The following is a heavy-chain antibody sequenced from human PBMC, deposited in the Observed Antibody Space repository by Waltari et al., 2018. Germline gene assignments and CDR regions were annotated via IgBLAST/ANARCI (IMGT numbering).Heavy chain of an antibody. CDR2: ISTVSSSI. Sequence: EQLAESGGGLVQPGGSLRLSCAGSGFTFSWFSMNWVRQAPGKGLEWVSYISTVSSSIYYADSVKGRFTISRDDAKSSLFLQMDNLKVEDTAVYYCARASPGLDVWGQGTTVTVSS. V-gene: IGHV3-48*01. CDR1: GFTFSWFS. CDR3: ARASPGLDV. J-gene: IGHJ6*02.